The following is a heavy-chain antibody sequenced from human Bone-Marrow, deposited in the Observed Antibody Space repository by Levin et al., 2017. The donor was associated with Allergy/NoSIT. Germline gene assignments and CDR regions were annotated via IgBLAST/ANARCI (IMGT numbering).Heavy chain of an antibody. CDR3: AKVRVRGPYSSSWLTNYWYFDL. V-gene: IGHV3-23*01. CDR1: GFTFSSYA. D-gene: IGHD6-13*01. CDR2: ISGSGGST. Sequence: GESLKISCAASGFTFSSYAMSWVRQAPGKGLEWVSAISGSGGSTYYADSVKGRFTISRDNSKNTLYLQMNSLRAEDTAVYYCAKVRVRGPYSSSWLTNYWYFDLWGRGTLVTVSS. J-gene: IGHJ2*01.